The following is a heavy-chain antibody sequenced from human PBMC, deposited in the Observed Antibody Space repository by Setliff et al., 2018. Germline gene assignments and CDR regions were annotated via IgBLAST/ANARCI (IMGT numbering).Heavy chain of an antibody. Sequence: SETLSLTCSVYGESFSNNYWSWIRQSPGKGLEWIGESNHGGSTSYHPSLKSRLTMSVDTSKNQISLRLSSVTAADTAVYYCARDMGQPYYFESWGLGTLVTVSS. CDR3: ARDMGQPYYFES. V-gene: IGHV4-34*01. CDR2: SNHGGST. D-gene: IGHD1-1*01. CDR1: GESFSNNY. J-gene: IGHJ4*02.